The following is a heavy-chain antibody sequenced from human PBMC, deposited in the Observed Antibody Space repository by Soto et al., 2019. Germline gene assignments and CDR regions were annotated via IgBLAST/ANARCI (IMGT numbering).Heavy chain of an antibody. CDR1: GYSFTPYS. V-gene: IGHV1-3*01. J-gene: IGHJ5*02. CDR2: INVGKGNT. CDR3: VRDGKTFSKNQKNWFAL. D-gene: IGHD3-3*02. Sequence: GASVKVSCKASGYSFTPYSMQWVRQAPGQRLEWMGWINVGKGNTQYSQKFQGRLTVTRDTPASTVYMELSSLRSEDTAVYYCVRDGKTFSKNQKNWFALGGEGTLVPVSS.